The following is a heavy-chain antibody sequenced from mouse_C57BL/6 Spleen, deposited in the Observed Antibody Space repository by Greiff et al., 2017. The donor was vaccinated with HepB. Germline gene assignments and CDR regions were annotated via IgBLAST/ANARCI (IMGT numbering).Heavy chain of an antibody. CDR2: INPNNGGT. CDR3: AREGWILFDY. D-gene: IGHD2-3*01. CDR1: GYTFTDYY. V-gene: IGHV1-26*01. Sequence: EVQLQQSGPELVKPGASVKISCKASGYTFTDYYMNWVKQSHGKSLEWIGDINPNNGGTSYNQKFKGKATLTVDKSSSTAYMELRSLTSEDSAVYYCAREGWILFDYWGQGTTLTVSS. J-gene: IGHJ2*01.